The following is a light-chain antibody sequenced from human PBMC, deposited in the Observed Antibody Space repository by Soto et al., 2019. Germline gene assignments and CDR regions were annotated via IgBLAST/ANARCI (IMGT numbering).Light chain of an antibody. V-gene: IGKV1-5*03. CDR1: QTISSW. J-gene: IGKJ1*01. Sequence: DIQMTQSPSTLSGSVGDRVTITCRASQTISSWLAWYQQKPGKAPKLLIYKASTLKSGVPSRFSGSGSGTEFTLTISSLRPDDFATYYCQHYNSYSEAFSQGTKVDIK. CDR2: KAS. CDR3: QHYNSYSEA.